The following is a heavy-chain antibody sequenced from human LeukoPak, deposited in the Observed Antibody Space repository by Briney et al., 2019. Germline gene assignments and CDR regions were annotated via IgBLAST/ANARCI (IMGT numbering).Heavy chain of an antibody. J-gene: IGHJ5*02. CDR1: GGSITSCTYY. Sequence: SETLSLTCTVSGGSITSCTYYWGWIRQPPGKGLEWIGSIYYSGNTYYNPSLKSRVSISIDTSKSQFSLKLNSVTAADTAVYYCARRVAVAGRNDWFDPWGQGTLVTVSS. CDR2: IYYSGNT. CDR3: ARRVAVAGRNDWFDP. V-gene: IGHV4-39*01. D-gene: IGHD6-19*01.